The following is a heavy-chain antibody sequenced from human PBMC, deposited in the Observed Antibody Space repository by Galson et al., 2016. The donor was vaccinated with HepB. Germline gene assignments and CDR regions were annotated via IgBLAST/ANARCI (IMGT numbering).Heavy chain of an antibody. J-gene: IGHJ4*02. D-gene: IGHD2-15*01. Sequence: SLRLSCAASGFTFSSYWMNWVRQAPGKGLVWVSRINSAGSSGASSVSYSDTVKGRFTIFREKAKNTLYRQMNSLKVEDTAVYYCARDRLTFAWSGGGCYSAEDSWGQRTLVTVSS. CDR2: INSAGSSGASSV. CDR1: GFTFSSYW. CDR3: ARDRLTFAWSGGGCYSAEDS. V-gene: IGHV3-74*01.